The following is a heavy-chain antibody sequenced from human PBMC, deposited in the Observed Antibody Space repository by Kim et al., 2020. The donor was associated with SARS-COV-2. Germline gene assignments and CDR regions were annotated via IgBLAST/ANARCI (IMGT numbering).Heavy chain of an antibody. V-gene: IGHV3-53*01. D-gene: IGHD4-17*01. Sequence: GSTYYADTVQGRFTISRDNSKNTLYLQMNSLRAEDTAVYYCARGNGDSTSWGQGTLVTVSS. J-gene: IGHJ5*02. CDR2: GST. CDR3: ARGNGDSTS.